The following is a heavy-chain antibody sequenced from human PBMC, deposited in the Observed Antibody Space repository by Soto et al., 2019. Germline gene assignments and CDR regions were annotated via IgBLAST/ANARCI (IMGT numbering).Heavy chain of an antibody. J-gene: IGHJ3*02. D-gene: IGHD6-19*01. V-gene: IGHV2-5*01. CDR3: AHTREAMYSSGWGNAFDI. CDR1: GFSLSTSGVG. CDR2: IYWNDDK. Sequence: QITLKESGPTLVKPTQTLTLTCTFSGFSLSTSGVGVGWIRQPPGKALEWLALIYWNDDKRYSPSLKSRLTITKDTSKNQVVLTMTNMDPVDTATYYCAHTREAMYSSGWGNAFDIWGQGTMVTVSS.